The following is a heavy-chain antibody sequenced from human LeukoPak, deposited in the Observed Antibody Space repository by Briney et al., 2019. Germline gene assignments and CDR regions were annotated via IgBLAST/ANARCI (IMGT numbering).Heavy chain of an antibody. CDR3: ARERRDDYDFWSGYYYYMDV. Sequence: ASVKVSCKASGYTFTSYDINWVRQATGQGLEWMGWMNPNSGNTGYAQKFQGRVTITRNTSISTAYMELSSLRSDDTAVYYCARERRDDYDFWSGYYYYMDVWGKGTTVTVSS. J-gene: IGHJ6*03. CDR2: MNPNSGNT. D-gene: IGHD3-3*01. V-gene: IGHV1-8*03. CDR1: GYTFTSYD.